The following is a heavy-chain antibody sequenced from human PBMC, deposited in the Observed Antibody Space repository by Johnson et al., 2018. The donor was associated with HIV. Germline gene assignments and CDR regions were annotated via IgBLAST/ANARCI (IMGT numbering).Heavy chain of an antibody. CDR2: ISYDGSYK. CDR3: ARTPRPYYYDSSDGAFDI. V-gene: IGHV3-30*01. J-gene: IGHJ3*02. Sequence: QVQLVESGGGVVQPGRSLTLSCAASGFTFSNYAMHWVRQAPGKGLEWVAVISYDGSYKYYADSVKGRFTISRDNSKNTLSLHMNSLRAEDTAVFYCARTPRPYYYDSSDGAFDIWGQGTMVTVSS. D-gene: IGHD3-22*01. CDR1: GFTFSNYA.